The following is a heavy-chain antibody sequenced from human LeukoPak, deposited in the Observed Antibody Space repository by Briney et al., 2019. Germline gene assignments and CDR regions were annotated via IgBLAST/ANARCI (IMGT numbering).Heavy chain of an antibody. J-gene: IGHJ5*02. V-gene: IGHV5-51*01. CDR2: IYPGDSDT. CDR3: ARSLERGDWNHVVPDNWFDP. CDR1: GYSFTSYW. Sequence: GESLKISCKGSGYSFTSYWIGWVRQMPGKGLEWMGIIYPGDSDTRYSPSFQGQVTISADKSISTAYLQWSSLKASDTAMYYCARSLERGDWNHVVPDNWFDPWGQGTLVTVSS. D-gene: IGHD1-1*01.